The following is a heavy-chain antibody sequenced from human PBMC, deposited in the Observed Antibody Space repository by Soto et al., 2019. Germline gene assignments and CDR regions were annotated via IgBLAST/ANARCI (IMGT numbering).Heavy chain of an antibody. J-gene: IGHJ4*02. Sequence: QITLKESGPTLVKPTQTLTLTCTFSGFSLSTSGVGVGWIRQPPGKALEWLALIYWYDDKLYNPSLKHRLTITQDTDKDQVVLTMTDMDPVDKATYFCAFITMLRGVSPTYYFDYWGQETLVTVSS. CDR3: AFITMLRGVSPTYYFDY. CDR1: GFSLSTSGVG. V-gene: IGHV2-5*01. CDR2: IYWYDDK. D-gene: IGHD3-10*01.